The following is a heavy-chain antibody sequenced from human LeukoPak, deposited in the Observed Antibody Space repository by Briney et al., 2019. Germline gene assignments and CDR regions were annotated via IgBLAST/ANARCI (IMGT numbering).Heavy chain of an antibody. CDR1: GGSFIDSS. D-gene: IGHD6-13*01. CDR2: INYSGGT. V-gene: IGHV4-34*01. Sequence: PSETLSLTCAVSGGSFIDSSWSWIRQPPGKGLEWIGQINYSGGTHYSPSLKSRVTISVDMSKNQFSLRLSSVTAADTAVYYCARGGMAAGVSDNWFDPWSQGTLVTVSS. J-gene: IGHJ5*02. CDR3: ARGGMAAGVSDNWFDP.